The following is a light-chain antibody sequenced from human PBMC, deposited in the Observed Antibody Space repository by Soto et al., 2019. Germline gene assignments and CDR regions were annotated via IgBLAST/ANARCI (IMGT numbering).Light chain of an antibody. CDR1: SSNIGAGYD. CDR2: GNS. Sequence: QSALTQPPSVSGAPGQRVTISCTGSSSNIGAGYDVHWYQQLPGTAPKLLIYGNSNRPSGVPDRFSGSKSGTSASLAITGRQAEDESDYYCQSYDSSLSGYVFGTGNKVTVL. J-gene: IGLJ1*01. V-gene: IGLV1-40*01. CDR3: QSYDSSLSGYV.